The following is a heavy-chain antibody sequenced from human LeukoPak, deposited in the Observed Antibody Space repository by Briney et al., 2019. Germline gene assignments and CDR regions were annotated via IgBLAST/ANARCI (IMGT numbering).Heavy chain of an antibody. J-gene: IGHJ4*02. CDR1: GFAFDAYS. D-gene: IGHD6-13*01. CDR2: ISSASNSI. Sequence: PGGSLRLSCVASGFAFDAYSMNWVRQAPGKGLEWVSYISSASNSIYYADSVKGRFTISRDNAKNSLYLQMNSLRAEDTAVYYCAKDAQQLVVGYFDYWGQGTLVTVSS. CDR3: AKDAQQLVVGYFDY. V-gene: IGHV3-48*04.